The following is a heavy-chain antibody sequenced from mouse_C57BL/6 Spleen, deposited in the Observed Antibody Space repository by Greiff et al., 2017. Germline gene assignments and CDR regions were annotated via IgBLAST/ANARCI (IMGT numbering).Heavy chain of an antibody. CDR3: ARSGGYYWYFDV. D-gene: IGHD1-1*02. CDR1: GYSFTGYY. Sequence: VQLQQSGPELVKPGASVKISCKASGYSFTGYYMNWVKQSPEKSLEWIGEINPSTGGTTYNQKFKAKATLTVDKSSSTAYMQLKSLTSEDSAVYYCARSGGYYWYFDVWGTGTTVTVSS. J-gene: IGHJ1*03. V-gene: IGHV1-42*01. CDR2: INPSTGGT.